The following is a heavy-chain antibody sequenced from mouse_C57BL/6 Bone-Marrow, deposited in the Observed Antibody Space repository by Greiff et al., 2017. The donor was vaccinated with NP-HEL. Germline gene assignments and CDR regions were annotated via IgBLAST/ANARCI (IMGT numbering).Heavy chain of an antibody. Sequence: VQLQQPGAELVMPGASVKLSCKASGYTFTSYWMHWVKQRPGQGLEWIGEIDPSDSYTNYNQKFKGKSTLTVDKSSSTAYMQLSSLTSEDSAVYYCVYYDYDVNWYFDVWGTGTTVTVS. CDR1: GYTFTSYW. CDR3: VYYDYDVNWYFDV. V-gene: IGHV1-69*01. J-gene: IGHJ1*03. D-gene: IGHD2-4*01. CDR2: IDPSDSYT.